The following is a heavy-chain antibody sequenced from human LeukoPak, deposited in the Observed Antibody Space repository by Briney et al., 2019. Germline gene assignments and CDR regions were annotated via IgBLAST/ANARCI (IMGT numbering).Heavy chain of an antibody. CDR3: AIQWGSGGYDY. CDR1: GYTFTSYW. J-gene: IGHJ4*02. D-gene: IGHD1-26*01. CDR2: VYPGDSDT. V-gene: IGHV5-51*01. Sequence: GESLKISCKGSGYTFTSYWIAWVRQMPGEGLEWMGIVYPGDSDTRYSPSFQGQVTISADKSISTAYLQWSSLKASDTAMYYCAIQWGSGGYDYWGQGTLVTVSS.